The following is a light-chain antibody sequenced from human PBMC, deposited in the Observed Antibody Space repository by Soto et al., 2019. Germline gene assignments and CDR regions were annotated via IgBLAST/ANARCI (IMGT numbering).Light chain of an antibody. Sequence: QSVLTQPPSVSGAPGQSVTISCTGTSTDFVSYNRVSWYQQPPGTAPKLIIYEASNRPSGVPDRFSGSKSGNTASLTISGLQAADEADYYCSLYTSENNDVLGNGTKVTVL. CDR3: SLYTSENNDV. J-gene: IGLJ1*01. CDR2: EAS. CDR1: STDFVSYNR. V-gene: IGLV2-18*01.